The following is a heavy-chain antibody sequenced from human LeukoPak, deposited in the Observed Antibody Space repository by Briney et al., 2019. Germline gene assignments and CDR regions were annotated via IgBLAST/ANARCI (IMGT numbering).Heavy chain of an antibody. J-gene: IGHJ4*02. Sequence: PGGSLRLSCAASGFTVSSNYMSWVRQAPGKGLEWVSVIYSGGSTYYADSVKGRFTISRDNSKNTLYLQMNSLRAKDTAVYYCARDPPRRYIAAAESDYWGQGTLVTVSS. CDR2: IYSGGST. D-gene: IGHD6-13*01. CDR1: GFTVSSNY. V-gene: IGHV3-53*01. CDR3: ARDPPRRYIAAAESDY.